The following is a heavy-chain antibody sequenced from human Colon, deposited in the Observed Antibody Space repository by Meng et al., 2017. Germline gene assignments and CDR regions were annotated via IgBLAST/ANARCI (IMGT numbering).Heavy chain of an antibody. D-gene: IGHD3-10*01. CDR1: GYSLTSYH. Sequence: ASVKVSCKASGYSLTSYHVHWVRQAPGQGLEWMGLINPSDGSTRYAQNFQGRVTMTRATSTSTVYMELSSLRSEDTAVFFWGGGGVGGIVIFGFDHWGQGTLVTVSS. J-gene: IGHJ4*02. V-gene: IGHV1-46*01. CDR2: INPSDGST. CDR3: GGGGVGGIVIFGFDH.